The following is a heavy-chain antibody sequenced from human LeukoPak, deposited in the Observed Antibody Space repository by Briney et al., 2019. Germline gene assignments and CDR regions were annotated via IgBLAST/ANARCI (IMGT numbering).Heavy chain of an antibody. J-gene: IGHJ5*02. CDR2: ISGSGGST. V-gene: IGHV3-23*01. CDR3: AKDTWSYYYGSGSPNWFDP. Sequence: GGSLRLSCAASGFTFSSYAMSWVRQAPGKGLEWVSAISGSGGSTYYAGSVKGRFTISRDNSKNTLYLQMNSLRAEDTAVYYCAKDTWSYYYGSGSPNWFDPWGQGSLVTVSS. CDR1: GFTFSSYA. D-gene: IGHD3-10*01.